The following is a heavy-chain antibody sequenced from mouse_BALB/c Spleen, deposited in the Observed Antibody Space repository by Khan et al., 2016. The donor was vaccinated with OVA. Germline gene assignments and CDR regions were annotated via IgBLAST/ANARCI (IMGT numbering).Heavy chain of an antibody. V-gene: IGHV3-6*01. D-gene: IGHD3-1*01. CDR2: IRYDGDS. CDR1: GYSITSGYF. CDR3: ARGGSSGPAWFAY. J-gene: IGHJ3*01. Sequence: EVQLQESGPGLVKPSQSLSLTCSVTGYSITSGYFWNWIRQFPGNKLEWMGYIRYDGDSNYNPSLKNRISITRDPSKNPFFLKLNSVTPEDTATFYCARGGSSGPAWFAYWGQGTLVTVSP.